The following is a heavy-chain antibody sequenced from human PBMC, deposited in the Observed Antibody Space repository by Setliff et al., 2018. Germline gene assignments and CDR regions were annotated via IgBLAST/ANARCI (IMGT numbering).Heavy chain of an antibody. Sequence: GASVKVSCKVSGYRLIEVSMHWVRQAPGKGLEWMGGFDPEDEETIYAQKFQGRVTMTRDTSISTAYMELSRLRSDDTAVYYCAREEVGRYSSGWYISSDNWFDPWGQGTLVTVSS. D-gene: IGHD6-19*01. CDR1: GYRLIEVS. J-gene: IGHJ5*02. V-gene: IGHV1-24*01. CDR3: AREEVGRYSSGWYISSDNWFDP. CDR2: FDPEDEET.